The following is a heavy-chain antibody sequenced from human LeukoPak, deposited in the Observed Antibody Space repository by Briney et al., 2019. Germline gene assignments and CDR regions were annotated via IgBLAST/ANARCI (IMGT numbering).Heavy chain of an antibody. CDR2: FDPEDVQT. V-gene: IGHV1-24*01. J-gene: IGHJ1*01. CDR1: GSTLSMLS. CDR3: VTESNYFLY. Sequence: ASVKVSCKVSGSTLSMLSMHWVRQAPGRGLEWMGGFDPEDVQTIYAQNFQGRVTMTEDTSKDTPYLQLRSLTSDDTAVYYCVTESNYFLYWGQGTLVTVSS.